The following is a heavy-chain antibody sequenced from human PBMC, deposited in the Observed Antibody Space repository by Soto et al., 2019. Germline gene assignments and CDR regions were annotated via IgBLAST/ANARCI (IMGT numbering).Heavy chain of an antibody. CDR1: GFTFSTSN. D-gene: IGHD2-15*01. CDR2: ISYSSTYI. CDR3: ARAYCSGGTCHLGFDY. Sequence: LRLSCAASGFTFSTSNMHWVRQAPGKGLEWVSSISYSSTYIYYAASVKGRFTISRDNARNSLYLQMNSLTAEDTAVYYCARAYCSGGTCHLGFDYWGQGTRVTVSS. J-gene: IGHJ4*02. V-gene: IGHV3-21*06.